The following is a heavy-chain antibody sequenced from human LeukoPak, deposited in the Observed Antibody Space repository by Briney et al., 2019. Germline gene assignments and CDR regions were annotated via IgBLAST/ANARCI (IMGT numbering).Heavy chain of an antibody. D-gene: IGHD6-6*01. CDR3: ASSYSSSSYFDY. CDR1: GYTLTELS. CDR2: FDPEDGET. Sequence: ASVKVSCKVSGYTLTELSMHWVRQAPGKGREWMGGFDPEDGETIYAQKFQGRVTMTRDTSTSTVYMELSSLRSEDTAVYYCASSYSSSSYFDYWGQGTLVTVSS. V-gene: IGHV1-24*01. J-gene: IGHJ4*02.